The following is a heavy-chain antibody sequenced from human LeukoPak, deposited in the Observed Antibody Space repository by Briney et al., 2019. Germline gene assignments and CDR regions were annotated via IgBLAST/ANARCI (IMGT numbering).Heavy chain of an antibody. Sequence: GGSLRLSCADSGFTFSGYSMNWVRQAPGKGLEWVSYISSSSSTIYYADSMKGRFTMSRDNAKKSLYLQMSSLRAEDTAVYYCARTNYDFWSGHNWFDPWGQGTLVTVSS. J-gene: IGHJ5*02. CDR1: GFTFSGYS. CDR2: ISSSSSTI. V-gene: IGHV3-48*01. D-gene: IGHD3-3*01. CDR3: ARTNYDFWSGHNWFDP.